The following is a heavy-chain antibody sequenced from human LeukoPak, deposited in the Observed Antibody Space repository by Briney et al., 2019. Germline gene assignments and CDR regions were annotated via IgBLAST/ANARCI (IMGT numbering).Heavy chain of an antibody. D-gene: IGHD6-13*01. CDR1: GYTFTSFH. CDR2: INADGDKT. V-gene: IGHV1-46*01. Sequence: GSVKVSCKASGYTFTSFHMHWVRPAPGQGLEWMGVINADGDKTTYAEKFRGRLTLTTDTSTTSVYMELSSLRSEDTAVYFCARPSRSNWFYYYGMDVWGPGTTVFVSS. J-gene: IGHJ6*02. CDR3: ARPSRSNWFYYYGMDV.